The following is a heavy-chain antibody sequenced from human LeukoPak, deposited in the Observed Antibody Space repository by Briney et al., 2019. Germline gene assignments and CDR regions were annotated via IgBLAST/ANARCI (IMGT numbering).Heavy chain of an antibody. J-gene: IGHJ4*02. Sequence: PGGSLRLPCAASGFTFSSYWMHWVRQAPGKGLVWVSRINSDGSSTSYADSVKGRFTISRDNAKNTLYLQMNSLRAEDTAVYYCAREADYYGSGSIPFDYWGQGTLVTVSS. V-gene: IGHV3-74*01. CDR2: INSDGSST. D-gene: IGHD3-10*01. CDR3: AREADYYGSGSIPFDY. CDR1: GFTFSSYW.